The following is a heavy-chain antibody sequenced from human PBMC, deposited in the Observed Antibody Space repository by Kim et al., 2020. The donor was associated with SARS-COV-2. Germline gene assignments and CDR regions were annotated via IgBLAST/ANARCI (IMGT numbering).Heavy chain of an antibody. D-gene: IGHD1-26*01. V-gene: IGHV3-23*01. J-gene: IGHJ4*02. CDR1: GFTFSTYA. CDR2: ISASAAGT. Sequence: GGSLRLSCATSGFTFSTYAMSWVRQAPGKGLDWVSAISASAAGTYYTDSVKGRFTISRDNSKNILYLQMNTLRAEDTAIYYCTRGAQVGTREVAHWGQGTLVTVSS. CDR3: TRGAQVGTREVAH.